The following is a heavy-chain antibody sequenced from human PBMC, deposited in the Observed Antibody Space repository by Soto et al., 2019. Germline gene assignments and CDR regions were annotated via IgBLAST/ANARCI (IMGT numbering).Heavy chain of an antibody. CDR1: GVTFITYD. CDR2: MNPNNGNA. Sequence: ASVKVSCKASGVTFITYDFSWVRQAAGQVLEWMGLMNPNNGNAVFAQEFRGRINMTRNTSISTAYLELGSLRSDDSAVYVCARGKERSGPYYLELWGQGTQVTVSS. D-gene: IGHD1-26*01. V-gene: IGHV1-8*01. CDR3: ARGKERSGPYYLEL. J-gene: IGHJ4*02.